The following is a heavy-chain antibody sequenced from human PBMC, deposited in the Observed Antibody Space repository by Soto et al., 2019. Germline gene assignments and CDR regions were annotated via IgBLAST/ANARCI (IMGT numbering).Heavy chain of an antibody. J-gene: IGHJ4*02. CDR3: ATEYRSRWGPLFDD. CDR2: INWDGGDT. CDR1: GLTFEDFS. Sequence: GGSLRLSCAASGLTFEDFSMHWVRQRPGKGLEWVSLINWDGGDTLYEDSVKGRFTISRDNSKSSLFLQMNGLRTEDSALYYCATEYRSRWGPLFDDWGQGTLVTVSS. V-gene: IGHV3-43*01. D-gene: IGHD6-13*01.